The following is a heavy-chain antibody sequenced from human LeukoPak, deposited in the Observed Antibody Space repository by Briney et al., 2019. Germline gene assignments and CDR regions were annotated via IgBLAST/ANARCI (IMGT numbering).Heavy chain of an antibody. Sequence: PSETLSLTCAVYGGSFSGYYWSWIRQPPGKGLEWIGEINHSGSTNYNPSLKSRVTISVDTSKNQFSLKLSSVTAADTAVYYCARARRFPITMTYSRSAHAFDIWGQGTMVTVSS. CDR2: INHSGST. CDR1: GGSFSGYY. V-gene: IGHV4-34*01. J-gene: IGHJ3*02. CDR3: ARARRFPITMTYSRSAHAFDI. D-gene: IGHD3-22*01.